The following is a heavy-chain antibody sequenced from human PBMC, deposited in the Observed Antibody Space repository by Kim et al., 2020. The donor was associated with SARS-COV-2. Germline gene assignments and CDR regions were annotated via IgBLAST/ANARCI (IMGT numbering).Heavy chain of an antibody. Sequence: DSVKGRFTISRDHSKNTLYLQMNSLRAEDTAVYYCARERGGYYFYGMDVWGQGTTVTVFS. D-gene: IGHD3-10*01. V-gene: IGHV3-53*01. J-gene: IGHJ6*02. CDR3: ARERGGYYFYGMDV.